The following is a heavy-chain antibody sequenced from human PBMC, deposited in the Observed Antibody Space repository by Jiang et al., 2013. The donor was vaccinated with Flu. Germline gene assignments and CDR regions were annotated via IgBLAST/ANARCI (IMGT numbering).Heavy chain of an antibody. D-gene: IGHD4-23*01. CDR3: ATRNYGGNSDYLDY. V-gene: IGHV4-59*08. CDR2: IHHSGST. J-gene: IGHJ4*02. CDR1: GGSISSFY. Sequence: GLVKPSETLSLTCTVSGGSISSFYWSWIRQAPEKGLEWIGYIHHSGSTDCNPSLKSRVTMSVDTSKNLFSLKLSSVTAADTAVYYCATRNYGGNSDYLDYWGPGILVTVSS.